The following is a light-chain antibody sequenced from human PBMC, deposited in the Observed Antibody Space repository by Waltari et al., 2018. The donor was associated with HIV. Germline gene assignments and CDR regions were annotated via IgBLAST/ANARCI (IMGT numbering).Light chain of an antibody. V-gene: IGLV2-11*01. CDR1: GSDVGGYNY. J-gene: IGLJ3*02. CDR2: DVT. CDR3: CSYAGSYTFG. Sequence: QSALPQPLSVSGSPGQSVTISCTGTGSDVGGYNYVSWYQQHPGKAPKLMIYDVTKRPSGVPDRFSGSKSGNTASLTISGLQAEDEADYYCCSYAGSYTFGFGGGTKLTVL.